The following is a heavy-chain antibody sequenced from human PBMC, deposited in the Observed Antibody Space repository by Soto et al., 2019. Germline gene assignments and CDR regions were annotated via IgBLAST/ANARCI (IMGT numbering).Heavy chain of an antibody. CDR2: IGSRTSDI. Sequence: GGSLRLSCAASGFTLSRHTMNWVRQAPGKGLEWVSFIGSRTSDIYYADSVKGRFTISRDNAKNSLYLVLTGLRAEDTAVYFCVRDYYDTSGYPNTFDMWGQGTMVTVSS. CDR1: GFTLSRHT. V-gene: IGHV3-21*01. CDR3: VRDYYDTSGYPNTFDM. J-gene: IGHJ3*02. D-gene: IGHD3-22*01.